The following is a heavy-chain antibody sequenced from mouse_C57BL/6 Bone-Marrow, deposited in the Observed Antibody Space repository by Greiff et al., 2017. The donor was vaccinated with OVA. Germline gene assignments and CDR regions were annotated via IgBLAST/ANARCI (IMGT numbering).Heavy chain of an antibody. V-gene: IGHV1-52*01. CDR3: ARCYGNYYFDY. J-gene: IGHJ2*01. Sequence: VQLQQPGAELVRPGSSVKLSCKASGYTFTSYWMHWVKQRPIQGLEWIGNIDPSDSETHYNQKFKDKATLTVDKSSSTAYMQLSSLTSEDSAVYYCARCYGNYYFDYWGQGTTLTVSS. D-gene: IGHD2-1*01. CDR2: IDPSDSET. CDR1: GYTFTSYW.